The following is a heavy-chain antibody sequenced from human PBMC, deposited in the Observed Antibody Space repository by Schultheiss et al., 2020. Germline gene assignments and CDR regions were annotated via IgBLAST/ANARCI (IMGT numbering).Heavy chain of an antibody. V-gene: IGHV3-23*01. CDR1: GFPFSSYP. J-gene: IGHJ6*02. CDR3: AKVKYQLPSYYYYGMDV. CDR2: ITGNGESS. Sequence: GGSLRLSCAASGFPFSSYPLSWVRQAPGKGLEWVSSITGNGESSYEAKSVRGRFIISRDNSKTTLYLQMNSLRAEDTAVYYCAKVKYQLPSYYYYGMDVWGQGTTVTFAS. D-gene: IGHD2-2*01.